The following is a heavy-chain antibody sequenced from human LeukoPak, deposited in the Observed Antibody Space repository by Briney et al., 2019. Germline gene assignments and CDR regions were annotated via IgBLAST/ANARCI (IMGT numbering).Heavy chain of an antibody. Sequence: PSETLSLTCAVSGGSISSGYWWSWVRQSPEKGLEWIGEIYHSGTTTYNPSLKSRVTISVDKSKNQLSLKLSSVTAADTAVYYCVRLTVVAAEGNRWDRWFDTWGQGTLVTASS. CDR2: IYHSGTT. CDR1: GGSISSGYW. CDR3: VRLTVVAAEGNRWDRWFDT. V-gene: IGHV4-4*02. D-gene: IGHD2-15*01. J-gene: IGHJ5*02.